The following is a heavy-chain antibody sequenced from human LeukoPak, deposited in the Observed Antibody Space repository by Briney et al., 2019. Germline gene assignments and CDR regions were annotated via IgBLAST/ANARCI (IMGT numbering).Heavy chain of an antibody. CDR1: TLTFSSYA. D-gene: IGHD2-2*03. Sequence: GGSLRLSCAASTLTFSSYAMSWVRQAPGKGLEWVSGISSGGLTTYYADSVKGRFTISRDNFKNTLYLQMNSLRPEDTAVYYCAKEPPNGYCTTTSCYFDYWGQGTQVTVSS. CDR3: AKEPPNGYCTTTSCYFDY. J-gene: IGHJ4*02. CDR2: ISSGGLTT. V-gene: IGHV3-23*01.